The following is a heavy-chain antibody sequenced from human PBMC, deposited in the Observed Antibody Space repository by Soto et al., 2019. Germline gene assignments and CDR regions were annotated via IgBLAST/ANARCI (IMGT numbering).Heavy chain of an antibody. D-gene: IGHD3-22*01. CDR2: IIPIFGTA. CDR3: ARDRGYYDSSGQTPFDY. V-gene: IGHV1-69*12. Sequence: QAQLVQSGAEVKKPGSSVKVSCKASGDTFSSYAISWVRQAPGQGLEWMGGIIPIFGTANYAQKFQGRVTITADESTSTAYMELSSLRSEDTAVYYCARDRGYYDSSGQTPFDYWGQGTLVTVSS. J-gene: IGHJ4*02. CDR1: GDTFSSYA.